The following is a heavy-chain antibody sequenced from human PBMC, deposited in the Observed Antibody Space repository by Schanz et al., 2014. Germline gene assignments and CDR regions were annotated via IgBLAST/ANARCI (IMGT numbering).Heavy chain of an antibody. J-gene: IGHJ4*02. CDR3: ARAARRTRVVPLYFDY. V-gene: IGHV4-34*01. CDR2: INHGGST. Sequence: QVQLQQWGAGLLKPSETLSLTCAVYGGSFSGYYWSWIRQPPGKGLEWIAEINHGGSTNYNPSLKSRVTISVDPSKNQFSLKLRSVTAADTAVYYRARAARRTRVVPLYFDYWGQGTLVTVSS. CDR1: GGSFSGYY. D-gene: IGHD2-2*01.